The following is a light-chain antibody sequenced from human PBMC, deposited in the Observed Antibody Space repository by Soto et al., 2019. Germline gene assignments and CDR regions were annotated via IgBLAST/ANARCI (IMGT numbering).Light chain of an antibody. CDR1: QSVGSG. V-gene: IGKV3D-15*01. CDR3: QQYDNWPQT. CDR2: GAS. J-gene: IGKJ1*01. Sequence: EIVMTQSPATLSVSPGERATLSCRASQSVGSGLSWYQQKPGQAPRLLIYGASRRATGIPDRFSGGGSGTEFTLTISSLQSVDFAVYYCQQYDNWPQTFGQGTKVDIK.